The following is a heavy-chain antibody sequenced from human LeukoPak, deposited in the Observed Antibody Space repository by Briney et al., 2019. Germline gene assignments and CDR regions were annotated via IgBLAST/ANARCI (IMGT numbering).Heavy chain of an antibody. CDR3: ARVRFRWDIVVVVAATVPNWFDP. CDR2: ISWNSGSI. J-gene: IGHJ5*02. CDR1: GFTFDDYA. Sequence: GGSLRLSCAASGFTFDDYAMHWVRQAPGKGLEWVSGISWNSGSIGYADSVKGRFTISRDNAKNSLYLQMNSLRAEDTAVYYCARVRFRWDIVVVVAATVPNWFDPWGQGTLVTVSS. V-gene: IGHV3-9*01. D-gene: IGHD2-15*01.